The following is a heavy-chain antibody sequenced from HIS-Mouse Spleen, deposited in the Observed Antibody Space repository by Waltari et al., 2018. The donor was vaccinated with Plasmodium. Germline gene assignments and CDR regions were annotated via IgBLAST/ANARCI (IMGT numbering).Heavy chain of an antibody. D-gene: IGHD6-13*01. J-gene: IGHJ1*01. V-gene: IGHV1-2*02. CDR3: ARVLGYKAAAGTFVEYFQH. Sequence: QVQLVQSGAEVKKPGASVKVSCKASGYTFTGYYMHWVRQAPGQGLEWMGWMNPNSGGTNYAKKFQCRVTMTRDTSISTAYMELGRLRSDDTAVYYCARVLGYKAAAGTFVEYFQHWGQGTLVTVSS. CDR2: MNPNSGGT. CDR1: GYTFTGYY.